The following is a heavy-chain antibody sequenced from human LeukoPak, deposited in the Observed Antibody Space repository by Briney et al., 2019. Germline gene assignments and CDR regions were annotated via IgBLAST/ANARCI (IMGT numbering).Heavy chain of an antibody. CDR1: GDTFTSYK. D-gene: IGHD3-16*01. CDR3: ARESGHVFDY. CDR2: INPSDDGT. V-gene: IGHV1-46*01. Sequence: GASVKVSCKASGDTFTSYKMQWVRQAPGQGLEWMGIINPSDDGTRYAQKFQDRVTMTSDRPTSTATMDANSLTSERTPVYYFARESGHVFDYWGQGTLVTVSS. J-gene: IGHJ4*02.